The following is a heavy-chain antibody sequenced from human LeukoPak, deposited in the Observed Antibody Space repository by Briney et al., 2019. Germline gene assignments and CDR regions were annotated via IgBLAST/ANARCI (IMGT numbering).Heavy chain of an antibody. Sequence: GGSLRLSCAASGLTFSSYWMRWVRQAPGKWLVWVSRINSDGSSTSYADSVKGRFTISRDNAKNTLYLQMNSLRPEDTAVYYCARDRRGSYNGAFDIWGQGTMVTVSS. D-gene: IGHD1-26*01. J-gene: IGHJ3*02. V-gene: IGHV3-74*01. CDR1: GLTFSSYW. CDR3: ARDRRGSYNGAFDI. CDR2: INSDGSST.